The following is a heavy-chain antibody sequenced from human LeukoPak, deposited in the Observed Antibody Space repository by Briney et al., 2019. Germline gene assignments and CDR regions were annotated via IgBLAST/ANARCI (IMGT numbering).Heavy chain of an antibody. CDR2: ISGSGGST. CDR3: ARDQECGGGDCYEDAFDI. CDR1: GFTFSSYA. J-gene: IGHJ3*02. V-gene: IGHV3-23*01. D-gene: IGHD2-21*02. Sequence: QSGGSLRLSCAASGFTFSSYAMSWVRQAPGKGLEWVSAISGSGGSTYYADSVKGRFTISRDNAKNSLYLQMNSLRAEDTAVYYCARDQECGGGDCYEDAFDIWGQGTMVTVSS.